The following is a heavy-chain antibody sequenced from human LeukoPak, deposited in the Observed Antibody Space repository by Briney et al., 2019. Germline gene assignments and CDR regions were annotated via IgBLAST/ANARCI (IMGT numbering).Heavy chain of an antibody. Sequence: SETLSLTCAVYGGSVRGYYWSWIRQPPGKGLEWIGEINHSGSTNYNPSLKSRVTISVDTSENQFSLKLSSVTAADTAVYYCARGHGDYWGQGTLVTVSS. CDR3: ARGHGDY. V-gene: IGHV4-34*01. CDR2: INHSGST. CDR1: GGSVRGYY. J-gene: IGHJ4*02.